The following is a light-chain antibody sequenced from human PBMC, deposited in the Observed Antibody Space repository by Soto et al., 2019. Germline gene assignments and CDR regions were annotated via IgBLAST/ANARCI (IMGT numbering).Light chain of an antibody. J-gene: IGLJ2*01. CDR1: KWGDKY. V-gene: IGLV3-1*01. CDR2: QDS. Sequence: SYELTQPPSVSVSPGQTASITCSGDKWGDKYACWYQQKPRQSPVLDIYQDSKRPAGIPERFSGSNSGNTASLTISGTQAMDEADYYCQAWDSSTAVFGGGTKLTVL. CDR3: QAWDSSTAV.